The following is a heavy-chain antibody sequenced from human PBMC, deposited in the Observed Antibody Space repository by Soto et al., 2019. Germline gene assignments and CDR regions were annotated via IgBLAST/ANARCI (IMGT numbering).Heavy chain of an antibody. CDR1: GGTFSNYA. D-gene: IGHD6-19*01. Sequence: QVQLVQSGAEVKKPGSSVKVSCKATGGTFSNYAISWVRQAPGQGVEWMGGITPFFGTANYAQKFQGRVTITADESMSTAYMEVRRLRSEDTAVYYCAQTLGLAVAGPGRFDLWGRGTLVTV. CDR2: ITPFFGTA. J-gene: IGHJ2*01. CDR3: AQTLGLAVAGPGRFDL. V-gene: IGHV1-69*12.